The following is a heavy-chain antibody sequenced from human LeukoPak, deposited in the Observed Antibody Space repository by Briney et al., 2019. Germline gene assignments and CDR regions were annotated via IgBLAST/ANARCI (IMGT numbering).Heavy chain of an antibody. CDR1: GFTFSSYA. CDR3: ARGGSGLYYFDY. J-gene: IGHJ4*02. CDR2: IKQDGSEK. D-gene: IGHD2-15*01. V-gene: IGHV3-7*01. Sequence: GRSLRLSCAASGFTFSSYAMHWVRQAPGKGLEWVANIKQDGSEKYYVDSVKGRFTISRDNAKNSLYLQMNSLRAEDTAVYYCARGGSGLYYFDYWGQGTLVTVSS.